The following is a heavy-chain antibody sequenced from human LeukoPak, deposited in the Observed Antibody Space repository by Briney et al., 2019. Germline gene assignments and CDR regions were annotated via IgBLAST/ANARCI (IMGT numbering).Heavy chain of an antibody. J-gene: IGHJ4*02. V-gene: IGHV3-23*01. CDR2: ISGGGGST. CDR1: GFTFSSYG. D-gene: IGHD2-21*01. Sequence: GGSLRLSCAASGFTFSSYGMSWVRQAPGKGLEWVSAISGGGGSTYYADSVKGRFTISRDNSENTLYLQMNSLRAEDTAVYYCAKAPVTTCRGAYCYPFDYWGQGTLVTVSS. CDR3: AKAPVTTCRGAYCYPFDY.